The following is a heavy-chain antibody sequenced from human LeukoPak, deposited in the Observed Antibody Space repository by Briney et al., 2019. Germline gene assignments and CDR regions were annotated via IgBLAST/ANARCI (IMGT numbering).Heavy chain of an antibody. CDR1: GLSFSNTW. V-gene: IGHV3-48*02. Sequence: PGGSLGLSCAASGLSFSNTWMNWVRQAPGKGLEWISYISSSGSTINYADSVKGRFTISRDSAKNSLYLQMNSLRDEDTAVYYCARDRDSGDYTAAPGDYWGQGTLVTVSS. J-gene: IGHJ4*02. CDR3: ARDRDSGDYTAAPGDY. D-gene: IGHD4-17*01. CDR2: ISSSGSTI.